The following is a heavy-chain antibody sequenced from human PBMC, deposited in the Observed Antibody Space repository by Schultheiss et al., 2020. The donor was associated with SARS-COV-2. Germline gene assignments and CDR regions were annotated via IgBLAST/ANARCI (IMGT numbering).Heavy chain of an antibody. CDR1: GGSISSSNW. V-gene: IGHV4-4*02. J-gene: IGHJ4*02. D-gene: IGHD4-17*01. Sequence: SETLSLTSAVSGGSISSSNWWSWVRQPPGKGLEWIGEIYHSGSTNYNPSLKSRVTISVDKSKNQFSLKLSSVTAADTAVYYCARVPIAYGDYGFDYWGQGTLVTVSS. CDR3: ARVPIAYGDYGFDY. CDR2: IYHSGST.